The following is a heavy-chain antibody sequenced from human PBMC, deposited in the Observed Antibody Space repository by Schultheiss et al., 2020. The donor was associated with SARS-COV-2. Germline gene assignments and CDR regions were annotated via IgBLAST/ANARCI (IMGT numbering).Heavy chain of an antibody. CDR3: ARDGGAIFGVVGGYYYYGMDV. CDR2: INHSGST. D-gene: IGHD3-3*01. Sequence: SQTLSLTCAVYGGSFSGYYWSWIRQPPGKGLEWIGEINHSGSTNYNPSLKSRVTISGDTSKNQFSLKLSSVTAADTAVYYCARDGGAIFGVVGGYYYYGMDVWGQGTTVTVSS. CDR1: GGSFSGYY. V-gene: IGHV4-34*01. J-gene: IGHJ6*02.